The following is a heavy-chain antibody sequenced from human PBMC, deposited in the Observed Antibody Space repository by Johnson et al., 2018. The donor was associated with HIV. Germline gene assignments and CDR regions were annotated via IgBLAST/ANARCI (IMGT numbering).Heavy chain of an antibody. V-gene: IGHV3-20*04. J-gene: IGHJ3*02. CDR1: GFRFDDYG. D-gene: IGHD2-21*01. CDR2: INWNGGRT. Sequence: VQLVESGGGVVRPGGSLRLSCAVAGFRFDDYGMSWVRQAPGKGLEWISTINWNGGRTGYVDSLKGRFTISRDNAKNSLYLQMDSLRPEDTALYYCVRGGHCGGECAGAKQALDIWGQGTRVTVSS. CDR3: VRGGHCGGECAGAKQALDI.